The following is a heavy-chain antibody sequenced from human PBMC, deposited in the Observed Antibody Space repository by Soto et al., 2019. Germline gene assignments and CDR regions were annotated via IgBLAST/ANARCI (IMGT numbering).Heavy chain of an antibody. CDR2: IYYSGST. Sequence: QVQLQESGPGLVKPSETLSLTCTVSGGSISSYYWSWIRQPPGKGLEWIGYIYYSGSTNYNPSLKSRLTISVDTSKNQFSLKLSSVTAADTAVYYCARRWGSVFDFWGQGTLVTVSS. CDR3: ARRWGSVFDF. CDR1: GGSISSYY. V-gene: IGHV4-59*08. D-gene: IGHD3-10*01. J-gene: IGHJ4*02.